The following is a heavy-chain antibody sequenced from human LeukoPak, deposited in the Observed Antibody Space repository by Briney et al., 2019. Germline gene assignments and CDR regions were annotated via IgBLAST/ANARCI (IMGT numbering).Heavy chain of an antibody. J-gene: IGHJ4*02. CDR1: GYTFTGYY. CDR3: ARGTMVRGVPRDY. V-gene: IGHV1-2*06. Sequence: KPGASVKVSCKASGYTFTGYYMHWVRQAPGQGLEWMGRINPNSGGTNYAQKFQGRVTMTRDTSISTAYMELSRLRSDDTAVYYCARGTMVRGVPRDYWSQGTLVTVSS. CDR2: INPNSGGT. D-gene: IGHD3-10*01.